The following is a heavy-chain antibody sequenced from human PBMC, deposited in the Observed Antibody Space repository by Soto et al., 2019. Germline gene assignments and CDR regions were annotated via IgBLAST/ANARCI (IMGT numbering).Heavy chain of an antibody. CDR3: ARQGSNEYYYYGMDV. CDR2: FIPIFGTA. CDR1: GGTFSSYA. V-gene: IGHV1-69*12. J-gene: IGHJ6*02. Sequence: QVQLVQSGAEVKKPGSSVKVSCKASGGTFSSYATSWVRQAPGQGLEWMGGFIPIFGTADYAQRFQGRVTITADESTSTAYMELSSLRSEDTAVYYCARQGSNEYYYYGMDVWGQGTTVTVSS. D-gene: IGHD3-10*01.